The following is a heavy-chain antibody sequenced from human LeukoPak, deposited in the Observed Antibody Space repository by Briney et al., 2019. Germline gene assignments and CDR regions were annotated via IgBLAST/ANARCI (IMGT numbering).Heavy chain of an antibody. CDR2: ISGSADST. Sequence: GGSLRLSCAASGFTFSSYAMNWVRQAPGKGLEWVSVISGSADSTYYADSVKGRFTISRDNSKSTLYLRMNSLSAEDTAVYYCAKGRPCSSTSCYGSYFDSWGQGTLVTVSS. CDR1: GFTFSSYA. J-gene: IGHJ4*02. V-gene: IGHV3-23*01. CDR3: AKGRPCSSTSCYGSYFDS. D-gene: IGHD2-2*01.